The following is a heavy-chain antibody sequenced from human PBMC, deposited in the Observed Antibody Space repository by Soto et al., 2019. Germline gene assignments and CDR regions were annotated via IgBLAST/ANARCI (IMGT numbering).Heavy chain of an antibody. Sequence: GGSLRLSCAASGFTFSSYGMHWVRQAPGKGLEWVAVISYDGSNKYYADSVKGRFTISRDNSKNTLYLQMNSLRAEDTAVYYCAKDTTTARENYGIDVCGQGTTVTVYS. CDR1: GFTFSSYG. CDR2: ISYDGSNK. D-gene: IGHD4-4*01. J-gene: IGHJ6*02. V-gene: IGHV3-30*18. CDR3: AKDTTTARENYGIDV.